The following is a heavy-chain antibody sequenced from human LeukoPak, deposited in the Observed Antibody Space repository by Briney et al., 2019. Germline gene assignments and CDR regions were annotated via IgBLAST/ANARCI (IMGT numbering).Heavy chain of an antibody. D-gene: IGHD1-26*01. CDR3: ARSYRNRGWVVGAANNWFDP. CDR2: INPNSGGT. J-gene: IGHJ5*02. CDR1: GYTFTGYY. Sequence: ASLKVSCKASGYTFTGYYMHCVRQAPGQRLEWMGWINPNSGGTNYAQKFQGRVTMTRDTSVSTAYMELSRLRSDDTAVYYCARSYRNRGWVVGAANNWFDPWGQGTLVTVSS. V-gene: IGHV1-2*02.